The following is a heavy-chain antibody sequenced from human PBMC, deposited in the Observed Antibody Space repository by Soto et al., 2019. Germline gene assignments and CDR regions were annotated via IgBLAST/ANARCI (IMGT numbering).Heavy chain of an antibody. CDR3: ARHSYPNPKLKYYFFYGLDV. D-gene: IGHD1-7*01. CDR2: IYPGDSDI. Sequence: PGESLKISCKGSGYSFNKYWMGWVRRMPGKGLEWMGVIYPGDSDIRYGPSFQGPVTISVDKTTSTAYLQCRSLTASDPAVYYCARHSYPNPKLKYYFFYGLDVWGQGTTVTVSS. J-gene: IGHJ6*02. CDR1: GYSFNKYW. V-gene: IGHV5-51*01.